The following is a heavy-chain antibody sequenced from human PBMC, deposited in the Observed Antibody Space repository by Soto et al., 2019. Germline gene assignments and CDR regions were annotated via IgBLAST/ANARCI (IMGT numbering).Heavy chain of an antibody. J-gene: IGHJ5*02. CDR2: IWYDGSNK. D-gene: IGHD2-8*01. V-gene: IGHV3-33*01. CDR1: GFTFSSYG. Sequence: QVQLVESGGGVVQPGRSLRLSCAASGFTFSSYGMHWVRQAPGKGLEWVAVIWYDGSNKYYADSVKGRFTISRDNSKNAPYLQMNSLRAEDTAVYYCAREGNVYAIRNILGWFDPWGQGTLVTVSS. CDR3: AREGNVYAIRNILGWFDP.